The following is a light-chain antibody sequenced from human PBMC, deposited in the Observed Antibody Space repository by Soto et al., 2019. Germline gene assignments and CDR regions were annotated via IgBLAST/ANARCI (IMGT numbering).Light chain of an antibody. V-gene: IGKV3-15*01. Sequence: EIVMTQSPATLSVSPGERATLSCRASQSVSSNLAWYQQKPGQAPRLLIYGASTRATGIPARFSGSGSGTEFTLTLSSLQSEDFAVYYCQQYNNCTPWTFGQGTKVEIK. J-gene: IGKJ1*01. CDR3: QQYNNCTPWT. CDR2: GAS. CDR1: QSVSSN.